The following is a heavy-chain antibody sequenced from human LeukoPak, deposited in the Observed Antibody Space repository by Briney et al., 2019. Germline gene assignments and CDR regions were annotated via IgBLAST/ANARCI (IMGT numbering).Heavy chain of an antibody. CDR2: INPNSGGT. CDR1: GYTFTSYG. J-gene: IGHJ4*02. D-gene: IGHD1-1*01. Sequence: ASVKVSCKASGYTFTSYGISWVRQAPGQGLEWMGWINPNSGGTNYAQKFQGRVTMTRDTSISTAYMELSRLRSDDTAVYYCASVTTGTTPYYFDYWGQGTLVTVSS. V-gene: IGHV1-2*02. CDR3: ASVTTGTTPYYFDY.